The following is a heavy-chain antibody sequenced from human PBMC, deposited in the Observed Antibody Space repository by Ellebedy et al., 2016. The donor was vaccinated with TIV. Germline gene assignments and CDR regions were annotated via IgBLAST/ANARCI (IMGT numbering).Heavy chain of an antibody. V-gene: IGHV1-2*02. CDR1: GYTFTGYY. CDR3: ARDYSSSTDFDY. Sequence: ASVKVSCKASGYTFTGYYMHWVRQAPGPGLEWMGWINPNSGGTNLAQKFQGRVTMTRDTSISTAYMELSRLRSDDTAVYYCARDYSSSTDFDYWGQGTLVTVSS. CDR2: INPNSGGT. D-gene: IGHD6-6*01. J-gene: IGHJ4*02.